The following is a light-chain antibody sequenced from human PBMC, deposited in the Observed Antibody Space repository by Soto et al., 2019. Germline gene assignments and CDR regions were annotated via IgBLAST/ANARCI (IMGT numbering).Light chain of an antibody. CDR2: GAS. Sequence: EIVLTQSPGTLSLSPGERATLSCRASQSVSSSYFAWYQQKPGQAPRLLIYGASSRATGIPDRFSGSGSGTDFTLIINRLEPEDVAIYYCQQYGGSPRIPFGQGTRLEIK. J-gene: IGKJ5*01. V-gene: IGKV3-20*01. CDR1: QSVSSSY. CDR3: QQYGGSPRIP.